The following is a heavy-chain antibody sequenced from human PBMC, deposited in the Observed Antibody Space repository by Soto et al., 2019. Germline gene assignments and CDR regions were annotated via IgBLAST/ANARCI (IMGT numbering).Heavy chain of an antibody. CDR2: ISWNSATI. D-gene: IGHD2-15*01. CDR1: GFTFGDYA. J-gene: IGHJ6*03. Sequence: EVQLVEPGGGLVQPGRTLRLSCAASGFTFGDYAMHWVRQAPGKGLEWVSGISWNSATIAYADSVKGRFTISRNNAQKSLYLQMKALTTDDTALYYCAKVAVTGPLFYYYYIDVWGQGTTVTVSS. V-gene: IGHV3-9*01. CDR3: AKVAVTGPLFYYYYIDV.